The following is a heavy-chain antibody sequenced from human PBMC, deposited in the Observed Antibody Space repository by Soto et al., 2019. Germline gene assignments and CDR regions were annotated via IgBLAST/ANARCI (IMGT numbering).Heavy chain of an antibody. CDR2: ISGSGDFT. CDR1: GFTLSSYA. J-gene: IGHJ3*02. V-gene: IGHV3-23*01. Sequence: EVQMLESGGGLVQPGGSLRLSCAASGFTLSSYALSWVRQAPGKGLEWVSGISGSGDFTFDADSVRGWFTISRDNSMNTLYLQMNSLRVEDTAVYYCARGPTIFGVGVDAFDIWGQGTMATVSS. CDR3: ARGPTIFGVGVDAFDI. D-gene: IGHD3-3*01.